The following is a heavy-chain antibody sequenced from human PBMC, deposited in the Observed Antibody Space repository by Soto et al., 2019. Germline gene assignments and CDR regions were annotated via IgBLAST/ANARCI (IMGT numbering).Heavy chain of an antibody. CDR2: IKTKPQGEPT. V-gene: IGHV3-15*07. D-gene: IGHD1-26*01. Sequence: EVQLVESGGGLVKPGGSLRLSCAASGFTISGAWMNWVRQAPGKGLEWVGRIKTKPQGEPTDYAAPVKGRFTISRDDSENTLSLQMNSLKIEDTGVYYCTTGSVEGYWGQGTLVTVSS. CDR1: GFTISGAW. J-gene: IGHJ4*02. CDR3: TTGSVEGY.